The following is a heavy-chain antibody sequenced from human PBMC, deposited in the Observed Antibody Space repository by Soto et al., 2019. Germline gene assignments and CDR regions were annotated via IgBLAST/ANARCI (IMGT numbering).Heavy chain of an antibody. D-gene: IGHD1-26*01. CDR2: ISSGGSFI. V-gene: IGHV3-21*06. Sequence: AGSLRLSCAVSGFRFSDYTMSWVRQAPGKGLQWVSSISSGGSFIHVAESLKGRLTASRDNAKNSVFLELSSLRAEDTAVYYCARYSVGWYEYWGQGTLVTV. J-gene: IGHJ5*01. CDR1: GFRFSDYT. CDR3: ARYSVGWYEY.